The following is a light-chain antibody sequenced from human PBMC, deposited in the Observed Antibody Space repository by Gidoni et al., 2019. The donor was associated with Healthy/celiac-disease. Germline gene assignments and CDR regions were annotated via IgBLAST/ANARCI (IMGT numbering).Light chain of an antibody. CDR2: AAS. Sequence: DIQMTQSPSSLPASVGDRVTITCRASQSSSSYLNWYQQKPGKAPKLLIYAASSLQSGVPSRFSGSGSGTDFTLTISSLQPEDFATYYCQQSYSTPHTFGQGTKLEIK. J-gene: IGKJ2*01. CDR1: QSSSSY. CDR3: QQSYSTPHT. V-gene: IGKV1-39*01.